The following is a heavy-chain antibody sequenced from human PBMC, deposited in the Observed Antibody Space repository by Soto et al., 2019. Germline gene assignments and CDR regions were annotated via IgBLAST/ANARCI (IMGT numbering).Heavy chain of an antibody. V-gene: IGHV1-58*02. CDR1: GFTFTSSA. D-gene: IGHD6-19*01. CDR2: IVVGSGNT. CDR3: AADPGIAVAGTPGSYYYYGMDV. Sequence: GASVKVSCKASGFTFTSSAMQWVRQXRXQRXXXXXWIVVGSGNTNYAQKFQERVTITRDMSTSTAYMELSSLRSEDTAVYYCAADPGIAVAGTPGSYYYYGMDVWGQGTTVTVSS. J-gene: IGHJ6*02.